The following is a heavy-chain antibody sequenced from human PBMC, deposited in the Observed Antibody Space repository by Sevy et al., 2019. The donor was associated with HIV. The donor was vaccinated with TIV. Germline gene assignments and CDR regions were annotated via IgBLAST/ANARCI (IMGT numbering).Heavy chain of an antibody. J-gene: IGHJ4*02. CDR3: ARHSHGSGTYYVPFDS. V-gene: IGHV4-38-2*01. CDR2: VFHSGST. CDR1: GYSITSGYL. Sequence: SETLSLTCAVSGYSITSGYLWGWIRQPPGKGLEWIGSVFHSGSTYYNPSLNSRVIISVDTSKNQYSLKLNSVTAADTAVYYCARHSHGSGTYYVPFDSWGQGTLVTVSS. D-gene: IGHD3-10*01.